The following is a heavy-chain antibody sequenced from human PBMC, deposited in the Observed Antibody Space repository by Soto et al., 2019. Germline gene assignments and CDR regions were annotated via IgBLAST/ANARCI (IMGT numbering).Heavy chain of an antibody. Sequence: EGSLRRSCAASGITFSNYWMSWVRHAQARAREWVANIKEDGSDEYYVDSVEWRFALSRDNAKNSLHLQMNSQSAQVPAIYVCATVAYNHGWIFHYWGQGTRVAVSS. CDR2: IKEDGSDE. J-gene: IGHJ4*01. CDR1: GITFSNYW. CDR3: ATVAYNHGWIFHY. V-gene: IGHV3-7*01. D-gene: IGHD6-19*01.